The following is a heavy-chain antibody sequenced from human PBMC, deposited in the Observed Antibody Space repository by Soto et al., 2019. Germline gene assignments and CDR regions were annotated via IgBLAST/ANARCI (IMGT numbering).Heavy chain of an antibody. D-gene: IGHD3-22*01. J-gene: IGHJ4*02. Sequence: GGSLRLSCAASGFTFSSYAMSWVRQAPGKGLEWVSAISGSGGSTYYADSVKGRFTISRDNSKNTLYLQMNSLRAEDTAVYYCARYYDSSGYYYFGNYWGQGTLVTAPQ. CDR3: ARYYDSSGYYYFGNY. CDR2: ISGSGGST. V-gene: IGHV3-23*01. CDR1: GFTFSSYA.